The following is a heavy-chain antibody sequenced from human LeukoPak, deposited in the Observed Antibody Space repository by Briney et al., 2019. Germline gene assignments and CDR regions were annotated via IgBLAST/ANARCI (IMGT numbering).Heavy chain of an antibody. CDR3: ARESDYVWGSYRSYYFDY. Sequence: GGSLRLSCAASGFTVSRNYMSWVRQAPGKGLEWVSVIYSGGSTYYADSVKGRFTVSRDNSKNTLYLQMNSLRAEDTAVYYCARESDYVWGSYRSYYFDYWGQGTLVTVSS. V-gene: IGHV3-53*01. CDR1: GFTVSRNY. D-gene: IGHD3-16*02. CDR2: IYSGGST. J-gene: IGHJ4*02.